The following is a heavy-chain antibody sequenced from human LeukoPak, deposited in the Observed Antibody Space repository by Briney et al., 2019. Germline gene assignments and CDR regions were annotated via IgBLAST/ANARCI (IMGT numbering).Heavy chain of an antibody. CDR3: ASQNLGSIDY. D-gene: IGHD1-26*01. V-gene: IGHV4-39*07. CDR2: IYHSETT. Sequence: SETLSLTCTVSGGSISSSSYYWGWIRQPPGKGLEWIERIYHSETTYYNPSLKRRVIISVDTSKKQFSLKLSSVTATDTAVYYCASQNLGSIDYWGQGTLVTVSS. J-gene: IGHJ4*02. CDR1: GGSISSSSYY.